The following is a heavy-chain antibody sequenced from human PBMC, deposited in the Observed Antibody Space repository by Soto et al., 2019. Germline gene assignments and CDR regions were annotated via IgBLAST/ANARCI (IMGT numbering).Heavy chain of an antibody. CDR3: ARILEQQLDNWFDP. Sequence: DLEWLAHIFSNDEKSYSTSLKSRLTISKDTSKSQVVLTMTNMDPVDTATYYCARILEQQLDNWFDPWGQGTLVTVSS. J-gene: IGHJ5*02. D-gene: IGHD6-13*01. V-gene: IGHV2-26*01. CDR2: IFSNDEK.